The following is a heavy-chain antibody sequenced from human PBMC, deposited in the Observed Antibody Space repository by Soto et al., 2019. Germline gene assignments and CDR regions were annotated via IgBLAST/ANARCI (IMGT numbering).Heavy chain of an antibody. CDR3: AKAEGSSYGTEYSQH. Sequence: EVQLLGSGGGLVQPGGSLRLSCAASGFTFSTYAMNWVRQAPGKGLEWVSLIISSGGSTYYADSVKGRFTISRDNSKNTLYLQMNSLRADDTAVYYCAKAEGSSYGTEYSQHWGQGTLVTVSS. CDR2: IISSGGST. J-gene: IGHJ1*01. V-gene: IGHV3-23*01. D-gene: IGHD6-13*01. CDR1: GFTFSTYA.